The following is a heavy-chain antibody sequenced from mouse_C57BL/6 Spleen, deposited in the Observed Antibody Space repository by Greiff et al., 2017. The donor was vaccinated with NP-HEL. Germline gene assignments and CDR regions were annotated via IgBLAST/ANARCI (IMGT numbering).Heavy chain of an antibody. D-gene: IGHD1-1*01. CDR3: ARQGYGSSYDYAMDD. V-gene: IGHV2-6-1*01. CDR2: IWSDGST. J-gene: IGHJ4*01. Sequence: VKLVESGPGLVAPSQSLSITCTVSGFSLTSYGVHWVRQPPGKGLEWLVVIWSDGSTTYNSALKSRLSISKDNSKSQVFLKMNSLQTDDTAMYYCARQGYGSSYDYAMDDWGQGTSVTVSS. CDR1: GFSLTSYG.